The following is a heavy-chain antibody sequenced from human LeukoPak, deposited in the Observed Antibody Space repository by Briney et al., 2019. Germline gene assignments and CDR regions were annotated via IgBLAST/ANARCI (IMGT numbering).Heavy chain of an antibody. J-gene: IGHJ4*02. CDR2: INHSGST. V-gene: IGHV4-34*01. Sequence: PSETLSLTCAVYGGSFSGYYWSWIRQPPRKGLERIGEINHSGSTNYNPSLKSRVTISVDTSKNQFSLKLSSVTAADTAVYYCARGLFPQLLWAYWGQGTLVTVSS. D-gene: IGHD2-2*01. CDR1: GGSFSGYY. CDR3: ARGLFPQLLWAY.